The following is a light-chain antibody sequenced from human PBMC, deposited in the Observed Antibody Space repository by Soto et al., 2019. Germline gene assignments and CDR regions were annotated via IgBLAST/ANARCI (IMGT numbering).Light chain of an antibody. V-gene: IGKV1-17*01. J-gene: IGKJ1*01. CDR3: LQHKTYLWT. CDR2: GAS. Sequence: DIQMTQSPSSLSASVGDRVTITCRASQDIGDDLAWFQQKPGKAPERLIYGASNLQSGVPSRFSGSGSGTDFSLTINSLQPEDFASYYCLQHKTYLWTFGQGTRLEI. CDR1: QDIGDD.